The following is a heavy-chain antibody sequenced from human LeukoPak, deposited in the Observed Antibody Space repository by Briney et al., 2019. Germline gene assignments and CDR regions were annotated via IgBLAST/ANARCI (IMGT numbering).Heavy chain of an antibody. J-gene: IGHJ3*01. CDR2: IYYSGST. CDR3: ARDWAGYGYYHGFDV. V-gene: IGHV4-59*12. CDR1: GSMYNYY. D-gene: IGHD3-22*01. Sequence: SETLSLTCTVSGSMYNYYWSWIRQPPGKGLEWIGYIYYSGSTNYNPSLKSRVTISADTSKNQFSLKLSSVTAADTALYYCARDWAGYGYYHGFDVWGQGTMVTVS.